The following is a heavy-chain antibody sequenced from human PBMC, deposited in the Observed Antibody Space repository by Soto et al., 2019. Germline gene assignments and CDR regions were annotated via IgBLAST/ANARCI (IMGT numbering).Heavy chain of an antibody. V-gene: IGHV4-38-2*01. J-gene: IGHJ4*02. CDR3: ARGNANSGFYFDF. CDR2: LYQTGSA. Sequence: SETLSLTCAVSGYFIKNGYFWGWIRQSPGKGLEWIGSLYQTGSAKYNPSLKSRFIISADTSKNQLSLMVNTVTAADTAVYFCARGNANSGFYFDFWGQGTLVTVSP. CDR1: GYFIKNGYF.